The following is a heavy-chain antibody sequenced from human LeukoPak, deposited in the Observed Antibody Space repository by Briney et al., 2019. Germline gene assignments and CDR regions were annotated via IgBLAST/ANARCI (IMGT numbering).Heavy chain of an antibody. CDR1: GFTFSSYS. D-gene: IGHD6-13*01. J-gene: IGHJ4*02. CDR2: ISSSSSYI. Sequence: PGGSLRLSCAASGFTFSSYSMNWVRQAPGKGLEWVSSISSSSSYIYYADSVKGRFTISRDNSKNTLYLQMNSLRAEDTAVYYCAKDRYPYTRKTPLWDYWGQGTLVTVSS. V-gene: IGHV3-21*01. CDR3: AKDRYPYTRKTPLWDY.